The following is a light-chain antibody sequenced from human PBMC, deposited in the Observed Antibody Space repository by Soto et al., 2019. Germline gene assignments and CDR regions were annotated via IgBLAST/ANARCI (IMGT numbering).Light chain of an antibody. CDR3: QQYGSSPPVT. CDR2: GAS. V-gene: IGKV3-20*01. J-gene: IGKJ3*01. CDR1: QSVSSSY. Sequence: EIVLTQPPGTLSLSPGERATLSCRASQSVSSSYLAWYQQKPGQAPRLLIYGASSRATGIPDRFSGSWSGTDFTLTISRLEPEDFAVYYCQQYGSSPPVTFGPGTKVDIK.